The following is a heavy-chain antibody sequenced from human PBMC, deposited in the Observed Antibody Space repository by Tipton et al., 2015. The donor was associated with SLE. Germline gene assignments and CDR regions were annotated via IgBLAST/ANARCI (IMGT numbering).Heavy chain of an antibody. V-gene: IGHV4-59*12. CDR2: IYYRGAT. D-gene: IGHD6-6*01. CDR1: GGSINTYY. J-gene: IGHJ2*01. Sequence: TLSLTCTVSGGSINTYYWSWIRQPPGKGLEWIGSIYYRGATYYNPSLKSRVTIAVDTSKNQFSLKLYSLTAADTAVYYCARTSWDANSSDWYFDLWGRGTLVTVSS. CDR3: ARTSWDANSSDWYFDL.